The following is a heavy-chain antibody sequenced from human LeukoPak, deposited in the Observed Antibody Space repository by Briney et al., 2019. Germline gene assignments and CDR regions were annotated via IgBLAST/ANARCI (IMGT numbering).Heavy chain of an antibody. J-gene: IGHJ4*02. CDR2: IWYDGSNK. CDR3: ARGYCSSTSCYSLPFDY. CDR1: GFTFSSYG. V-gene: IGHV3-33*01. D-gene: IGHD2-2*01. Sequence: PGGSLRLSCAASGFTFSSYGMHSVRQAPGKGLEWVAVIWYDGSNKYYADSVKGRFTISRDNSKNTLYLQMNSLRAEDTAVYYCARGYCSSTSCYSLPFDYWGQGTLVTVSS.